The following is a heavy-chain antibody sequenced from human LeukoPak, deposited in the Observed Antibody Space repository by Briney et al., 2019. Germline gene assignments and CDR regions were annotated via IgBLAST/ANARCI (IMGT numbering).Heavy chain of an antibody. Sequence: GGSLRLSCAASGFTFISYAMSWVRQAPGKGLEWVSAISGSGGSTYYADSVKGRFTISRDNAKNSLYLQMNSLRAEDTAVYYCARGSYYYDSSGYYYFDYWGQGTLVTVSS. J-gene: IGHJ4*02. CDR2: ISGSGGST. D-gene: IGHD3-22*01. V-gene: IGHV3-23*01. CDR3: ARGSYYYDSSGYYYFDY. CDR1: GFTFISYA.